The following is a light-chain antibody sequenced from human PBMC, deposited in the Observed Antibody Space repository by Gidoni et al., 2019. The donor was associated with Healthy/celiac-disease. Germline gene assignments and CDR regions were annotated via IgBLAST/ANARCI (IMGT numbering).Light chain of an antibody. V-gene: IGKV4-1*01. CDR1: QSVLYSSNNKNY. Sequence: DLVMTQSPDSLAVSLGERATINGKSSQSVLYSSNNKNYLAWYQQKPGQPPKLLIYWASTRESGVPDRFSGSGSGTDFTLTISSLHAEDVAVYYCQQYYSTPYTFGQGTKLEIK. CDR3: QQYYSTPYT. J-gene: IGKJ2*01. CDR2: WAS.